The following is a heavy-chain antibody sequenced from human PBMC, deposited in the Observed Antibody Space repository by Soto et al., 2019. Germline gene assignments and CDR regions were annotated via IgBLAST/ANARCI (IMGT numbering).Heavy chain of an antibody. D-gene: IGHD1-7*01. J-gene: IGHJ6*02. V-gene: IGHV3-23*01. Sequence: EVQLLESGGGLVRPGGSLRLSCAASGFTFSSYAMSWVRQAPGKGLEWVSAISGSGGSTYYADSVKGRFTISRDNSKNTLYLQMNSLRAEDTAVYYCAKDLWNYGGYGMDVWGQGTTVTVSS. CDR1: GFTFSSYA. CDR3: AKDLWNYGGYGMDV. CDR2: ISGSGGST.